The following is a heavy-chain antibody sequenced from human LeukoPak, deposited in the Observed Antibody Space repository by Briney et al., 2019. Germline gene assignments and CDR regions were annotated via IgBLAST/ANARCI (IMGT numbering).Heavy chain of an antibody. CDR3: AKKPQREYSSSWYWFDP. D-gene: IGHD6-13*01. CDR1: GFTFSSYA. V-gene: IGHV3-23*01. J-gene: IGHJ5*02. Sequence: GGSLRLSCAASGFTFSSYAMSWVRQAPGKGLEWVSAISGSGGSTYYADSVKGRFTISRDNSKNTLYLQMNSLRAEDTAVYYCAKKPQREYSSSWYWFDPWGQGTLVTVSS. CDR2: ISGSGGST.